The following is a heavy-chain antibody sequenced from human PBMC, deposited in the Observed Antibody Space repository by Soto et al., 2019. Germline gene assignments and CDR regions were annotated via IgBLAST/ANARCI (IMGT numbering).Heavy chain of an antibody. CDR3: ARGGNYYDSSGYLTYYYGMDV. D-gene: IGHD3-22*01. V-gene: IGHV4-30-2*01. Sequence: PSETRSLTCAVSGGSISSGGYSWSWIRQPPGKGLEWTGYIYHSGSTYYNPSLKSRVTISVDRSKNQFSLKLSSVTAADTAVYYCARGGNYYDSSGYLTYYYGMDVWGQGTTVTVSS. CDR2: IYHSGST. CDR1: GGSISSGGYS. J-gene: IGHJ6*02.